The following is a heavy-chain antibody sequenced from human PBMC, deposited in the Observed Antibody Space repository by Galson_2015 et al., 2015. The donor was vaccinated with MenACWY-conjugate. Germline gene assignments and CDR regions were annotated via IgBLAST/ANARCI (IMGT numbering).Heavy chain of an antibody. V-gene: IGHV3-30*18. Sequence: SLRLSCAASGFTFSSYGMHWVRLAPGKGLEWVAVISYDGSNKYYADSVKGRFTISRDNSKNTLYLQMNSLRAEDTAVYYCAKDPSGIAAAGYFDYWGQGTLVTVSS. CDR3: AKDPSGIAAAGYFDY. J-gene: IGHJ4*02. CDR2: ISYDGSNK. CDR1: GFTFSSYG. D-gene: IGHD6-13*01.